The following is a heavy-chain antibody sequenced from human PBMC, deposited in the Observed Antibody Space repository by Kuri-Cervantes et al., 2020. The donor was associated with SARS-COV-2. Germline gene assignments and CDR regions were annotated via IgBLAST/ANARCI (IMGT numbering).Heavy chain of an antibody. CDR3: ARCRGGYYDSSGFYDGDAFDI. V-gene: IGHV3-7*01. J-gene: IGHJ3*02. CDR2: IKQDGCEK. Sequence: GESLKISCAASGFTFSSYAMHWVRQAPGKGLEWVANIKQDGCEKYYVDSVKGRFTISRDNAKNSLYLQMNSLRAEDTAVYYCARCRGGYYDSSGFYDGDAFDIWGQGTMVTVSS. D-gene: IGHD3-22*01. CDR1: GFTFSSYA.